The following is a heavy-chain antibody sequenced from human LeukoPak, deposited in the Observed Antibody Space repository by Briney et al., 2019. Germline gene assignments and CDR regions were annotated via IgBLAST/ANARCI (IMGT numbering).Heavy chain of an antibody. CDR1: GGSMTSSNHY. V-gene: IGHV4-39*01. D-gene: IGHD2-15*01. CDR3: ARRSHRTGGSCYPV. Sequence: SETLSLTCTVSGGSMTSSNHYWVWIRQPPGKGLEWIGSIYYDGNTYYNPSLKSRVTISQDTSKNQFSLKVSSVTAADTAVYHCARRSHRTGGSCYPVWGQGTTVTVSS. J-gene: IGHJ6*02. CDR2: IYYDGNT.